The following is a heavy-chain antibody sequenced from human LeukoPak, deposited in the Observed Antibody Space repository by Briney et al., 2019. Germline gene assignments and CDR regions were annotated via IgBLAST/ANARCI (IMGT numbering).Heavy chain of an antibody. J-gene: IGHJ6*03. D-gene: IGHD3-3*01. CDR1: GGSISSYY. CDR3: ARHYQDFWSGYYYYYMDV. V-gene: IGHV4-4*09. CDR2: IYTSGST. Sequence: SETLSLTCTVSGGSISSYYWSWIRQPPGKGLEWIGYIYTSGSTNYNPSLKSRVTISVDTSKNQFSLKLSSVTAADTAVYYCARHYQDFWSGYYYYYMDVWGKGTTVTVSS.